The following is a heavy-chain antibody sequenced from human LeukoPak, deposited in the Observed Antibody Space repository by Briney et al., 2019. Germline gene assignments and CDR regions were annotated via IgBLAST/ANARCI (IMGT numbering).Heavy chain of an antibody. V-gene: IGHV4-61*01. D-gene: IGHD2-2*01. CDR3: ARARYANAWYAFDI. J-gene: IGHJ3*02. CDR1: GGSISTASYY. CDR2: LSHSGSS. Sequence: SETLSLTCTVSGGSISTASYYWSWIRQPPGRGLEWIGYLSHSGSSDSNPSLKSRVTILVDTSKNQFSLKLTSVTAADTAVYYCARARYANAWYAFDIWGQGTMVTVSS.